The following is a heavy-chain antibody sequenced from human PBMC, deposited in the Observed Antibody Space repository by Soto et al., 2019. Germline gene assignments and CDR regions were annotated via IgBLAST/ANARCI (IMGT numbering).Heavy chain of an antibody. CDR3: AKDLYSSGWFNWFDP. D-gene: IGHD6-19*01. J-gene: IGHJ5*02. CDR1: GFTFSSYA. V-gene: IGHV3-23*01. Sequence: GGSLRLSCAASGFTFSSYAMSWVRQAPGKGLEWVSAISGSGGSTYYADSVKGRFTISRDNSKNTLYLQMNSLRAEDTAVYYCAKDLYSSGWFNWFDPWGQGTLVTVSS. CDR2: ISGSGGST.